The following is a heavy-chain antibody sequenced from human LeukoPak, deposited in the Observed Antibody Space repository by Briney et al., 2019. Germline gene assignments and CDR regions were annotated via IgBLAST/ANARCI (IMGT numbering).Heavy chain of an antibody. CDR2: ISGSGGST. CDR1: GFXFSSYA. V-gene: IGHV3-23*01. D-gene: IGHD6-13*01. J-gene: IGHJ4*02. CDR3: AKGDSSSWYYFDY. Sequence: PGGSLRLSCAASGFXFSSYAMSWVRQAPGKGLEWVSAISGSGGSTNYADSVKGRFTISRDNSKNTLYLQMNSLRAEDTAVYYCAKGDSSSWYYFDYWGQGTLVTVSS.